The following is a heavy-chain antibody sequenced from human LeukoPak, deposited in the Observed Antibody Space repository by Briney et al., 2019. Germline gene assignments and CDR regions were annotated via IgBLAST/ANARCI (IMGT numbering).Heavy chain of an antibody. D-gene: IGHD6-19*01. Sequence: PGTSLRLACAVSGFTIANHGMHWVRQAPGKGLEWVATISHHGEAEYYGDSVRGRLTISRDTSNNTLYLQMYSLRIEDTGVYYCAKDWGSSGWYNWFGSWGWGTLVTVSS. J-gene: IGHJ5*01. CDR2: ISHHGEAE. CDR1: GFTIANHG. CDR3: AKDWGSSGWYNWFGS. V-gene: IGHV3-30*18.